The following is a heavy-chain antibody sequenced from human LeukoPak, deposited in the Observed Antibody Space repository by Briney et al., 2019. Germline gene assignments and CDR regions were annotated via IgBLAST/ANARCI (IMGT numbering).Heavy chain of an antibody. D-gene: IGHD6-13*01. CDR2: INPNSGGT. V-gene: IGHV1-2*02. CDR3: ARGVAEAVNWFDP. CDR1: GYTFTGYY. Sequence: ASVTVSCKASGYTFTGYYMHWVRQAPGQGLEWMGWINPNSGGTNYAQKFQGRLTMTRDTSISTAYMELSRLTSDDTAVYYCARGVAEAVNWFDPWGQGTLVAVSS. J-gene: IGHJ5*02.